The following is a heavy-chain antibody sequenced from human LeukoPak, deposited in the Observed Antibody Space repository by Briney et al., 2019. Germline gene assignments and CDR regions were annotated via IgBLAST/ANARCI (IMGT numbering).Heavy chain of an antibody. CDR1: GFTVTSNY. CDR3: AKVASRSTHYYYCGLDV. CDR2: IYSGGDT. V-gene: IGHV3-66*01. Sequence: PGGSLRLSCVVSGFTVTSNYMSWVRQAPGKGLEWVAVIYSGGDTYYADYVKGRFTISRDTSKNTLYLQMNSMRAEDTAVYYCAKVASRSTHYYYCGLDVWGQGTTVTVSS. J-gene: IGHJ6*02.